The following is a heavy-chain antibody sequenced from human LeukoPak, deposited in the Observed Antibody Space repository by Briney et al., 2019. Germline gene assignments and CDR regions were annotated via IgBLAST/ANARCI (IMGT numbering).Heavy chain of an antibody. CDR3: SRDRFVDYFYYYYMDV. Sequence: SQTLSLTCTVSGGSIGSGSYSWSWIRQPAGKGLEWIGRVSTTGSTNYNPSLRSRVTISMDMSNNQFSLELSSVTAADTAMYYCSRDRFVDYFYYYYMDVWGKGTTVTISS. J-gene: IGHJ6*03. CDR1: GGSIGSGSYS. D-gene: IGHD4/OR15-4a*01. CDR2: VSTTGST. V-gene: IGHV4-61*02.